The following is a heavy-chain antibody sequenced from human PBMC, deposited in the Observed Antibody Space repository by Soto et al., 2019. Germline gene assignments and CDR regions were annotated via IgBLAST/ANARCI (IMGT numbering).Heavy chain of an antibody. CDR1: GYTFNSYG. J-gene: IGHJ5*02. CDR2: ISAYNGNT. Sequence: QVQLVQSGAEVKKPGASVKVSCKASGYTFNSYGINWVRQAPGQGLEWMGWISAYNGNTKYAQKLQGRVTMTTDTSTSTAYMELRSLKFDDTAMYYCATVVYYGSGSYYNVGWFDAWGQGTLVTVSS. D-gene: IGHD3-10*01. V-gene: IGHV1-18*01. CDR3: ATVVYYGSGSYYNVGWFDA.